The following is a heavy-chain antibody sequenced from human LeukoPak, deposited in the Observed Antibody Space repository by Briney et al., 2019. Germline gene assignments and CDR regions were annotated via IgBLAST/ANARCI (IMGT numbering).Heavy chain of an antibody. J-gene: IGHJ5*02. CDR1: GYTFTIYG. V-gene: IGHV1-18*01. CDR3: ARLISGLWFGESIFDP. CDR2: ISAYNGNT. Sequence: ASVKVSFTASGYTFTIYGISWVRQAPGQGLEWMGWISAYNGNTNYAQKLQGRVTMTTDTSTSTAYMELRSLRSDDTAVYYCARLISGLWFGESIFDPWGQGTLVTVSS. D-gene: IGHD3-10*01.